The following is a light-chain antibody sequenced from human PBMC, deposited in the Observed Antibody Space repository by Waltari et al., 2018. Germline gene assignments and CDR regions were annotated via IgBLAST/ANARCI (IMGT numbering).Light chain of an antibody. CDR3: GTWDSSLSGAV. Sequence: QSVLTQPPSVSAAPGQRVTISCSGGSPNIGNNYVSSYRQFPGTAPKLLIYEDSERPSGIPGRFSGSKSGTSATLDITGLQAGDEADYYCGTWDSSLSGAVFGGGTHLTVL. J-gene: IGLJ7*01. CDR2: EDS. V-gene: IGLV1-51*02. CDR1: SPNIGNNY.